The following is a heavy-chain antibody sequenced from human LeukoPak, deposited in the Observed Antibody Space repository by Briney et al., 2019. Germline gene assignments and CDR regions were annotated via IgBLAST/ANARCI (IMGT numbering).Heavy chain of an antibody. CDR3: AKIPSATESFDY. CDR2: INSDGSST. J-gene: IGHJ4*02. CDR1: GFTFSNYW. D-gene: IGHD5-12*01. V-gene: IGHV3-74*01. Sequence: GGSLRLSCATSGFTFSNYWMHWVRQAPGKGLVWVSRINSDGSSTTYADSVKGRFTISRDNAKNTLYLQMDSLRAEDTAIYYCAKIPSATESFDYWGQGTLVTVSS.